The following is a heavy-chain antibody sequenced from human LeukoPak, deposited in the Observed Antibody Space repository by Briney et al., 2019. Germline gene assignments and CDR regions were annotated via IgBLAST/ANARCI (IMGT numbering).Heavy chain of an antibody. V-gene: IGHV1-18*01. CDR3: ARVVEYYDYVWGSYRYWDS. D-gene: IGHD3-16*02. CDR1: GYTFTSYG. CDR2: ISAYNGNT. J-gene: IGHJ4*02. Sequence: GASVKVSCKASGYTFTSYGIGWVRQAPGQGLEWMGWISAYNGNTNYAQKLQGRLTMTTDTSTSTAYMELRSLRSDDTAVYYCARVVEYYDYVWGSYRYWDSWGQGTLVTVSS.